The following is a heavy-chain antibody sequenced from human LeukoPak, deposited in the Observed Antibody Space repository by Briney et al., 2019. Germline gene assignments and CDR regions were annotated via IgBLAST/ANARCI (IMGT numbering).Heavy chain of an antibody. Sequence: ASVKVSCKASGYTFTSYYMHWVRQAPGQGLEWMGIINPSGGSTSYAQKFQGRVTMTRDTSTSTVYMELSSLRSEDTAVYYCARVGAVAGTLDYYYMDVWGKGITVTVSS. D-gene: IGHD6-19*01. CDR3: ARVGAVAGTLDYYYMDV. J-gene: IGHJ6*03. V-gene: IGHV1-46*01. CDR1: GYTFTSYY. CDR2: INPSGGST.